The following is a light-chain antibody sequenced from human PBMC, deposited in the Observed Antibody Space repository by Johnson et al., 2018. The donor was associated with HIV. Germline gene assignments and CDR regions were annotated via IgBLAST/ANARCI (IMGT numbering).Light chain of an antibody. CDR1: SSNIGKNS. Sequence: QSALTQPPSVSAAPGQKVTIPCSGSSSNIGKNSVSWYQQLPGTAPKLLIYESNKRPSGIPDRFSGSKSGTSATLGITGLQTGDEADYYCGTWGTRLSVLYVFGGGAKVIGL. CDR2: ESN. J-gene: IGLJ1*01. V-gene: IGLV1-51*02. CDR3: GTWGTRLSVLYV.